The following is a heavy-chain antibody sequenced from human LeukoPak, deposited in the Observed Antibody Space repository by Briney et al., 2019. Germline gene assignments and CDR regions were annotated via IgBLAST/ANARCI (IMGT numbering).Heavy chain of an antibody. CDR3: ARGHFRDCSSTSCYTWFDP. Sequence: ASVKVSCKASGYTFTGYYMHWVRQAPGQGLEWMGWINPNSGGTNYAQKFQGRVTMTRDTPISTAYMELSRLRSDDTAVYYCARGHFRDCSSTSCYTWFDPWGQGTLVTVSS. J-gene: IGHJ5*02. D-gene: IGHD2-2*02. V-gene: IGHV1-2*02. CDR2: INPNSGGT. CDR1: GYTFTGYY.